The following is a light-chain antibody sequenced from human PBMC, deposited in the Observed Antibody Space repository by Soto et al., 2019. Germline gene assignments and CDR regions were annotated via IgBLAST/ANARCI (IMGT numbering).Light chain of an antibody. CDR1: QSISSW. Sequence: DIQMTQSPSTLSASVGDRVTITCRASQSISSWLAWYQQKPGKAPKLLIYDASSLESGVPSRFSGSGSGTEFTLTISSLQPDDFAVYYCQQYNNWPFALTFGGGTKVDIK. V-gene: IGKV1-5*01. J-gene: IGKJ4*01. CDR2: DAS. CDR3: QQYNNWPFALT.